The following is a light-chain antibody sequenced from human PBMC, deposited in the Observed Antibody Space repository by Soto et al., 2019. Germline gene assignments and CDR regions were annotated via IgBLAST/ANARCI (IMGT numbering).Light chain of an antibody. CDR1: QSVIDW. J-gene: IGKJ1*01. CDR3: QQYNSYSPK. Sequence: DIQMTQSPSTLSASVGDRVTITCRASQSVIDWLAWYQQKPGKAPKLLIYDASTLESGVPSRFSGSGSGTKFTLTISSLQPDDFATYYCQQYNSYSPKFGQGTKVDIK. CDR2: DAS. V-gene: IGKV1-5*01.